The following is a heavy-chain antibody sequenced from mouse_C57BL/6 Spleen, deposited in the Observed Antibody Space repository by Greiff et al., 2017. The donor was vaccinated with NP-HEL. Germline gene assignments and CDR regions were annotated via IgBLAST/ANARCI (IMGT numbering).Heavy chain of an antibody. CDR2: INPSSGYT. Sequence: QVQLKESGAELARPGASVKMSCKASGYTFTSYTVHWVKQRPGQGLEWIGYINPSSGYTKYNQKFKDKATLTADKSSSTAYMQLSSLTAEDSAVYYCARTGYVYHYFDVWGQGTTLTVSS. J-gene: IGHJ2*01. V-gene: IGHV1-4*01. CDR3: ARTGYVYHYFDV. CDR1: GYTFTSYT.